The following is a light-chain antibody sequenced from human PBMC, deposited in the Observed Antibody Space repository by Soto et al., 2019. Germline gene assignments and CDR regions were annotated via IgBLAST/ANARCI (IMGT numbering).Light chain of an antibody. CDR1: QSISRN. J-gene: IGKJ4*01. CDR2: TAS. V-gene: IGKV1-39*01. CDR3: QQSHSSPLS. Sequence: IQMTQSPSSLSASVGDRVTITCRASQSISRNLNWYQQKPGKAPELLIYTASNLQSGVPSRFSGSGSGTDFARTISSLQPEDSAVYYCQQSHSSPLSFGGGTNVEF.